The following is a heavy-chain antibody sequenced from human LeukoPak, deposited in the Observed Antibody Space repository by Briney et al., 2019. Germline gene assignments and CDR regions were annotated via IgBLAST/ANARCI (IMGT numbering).Heavy chain of an antibody. D-gene: IGHD6-19*01. CDR3: ARASSVAVAGSFSY. Sequence: RASVKVSCKAPGYTFTSYGISWVRQAPGQGLEWMGWISAYNGNTNYAQKLQGRVTVTTDTSTSTAYMELRSLRSDDTAVYYCARASSVAVAGSFSYWGQGTLVTVSS. CDR2: ISAYNGNT. V-gene: IGHV1-18*01. CDR1: GYTFTSYG. J-gene: IGHJ4*02.